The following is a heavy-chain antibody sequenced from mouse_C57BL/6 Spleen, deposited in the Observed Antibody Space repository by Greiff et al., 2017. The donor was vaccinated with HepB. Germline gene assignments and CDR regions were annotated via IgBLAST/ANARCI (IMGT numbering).Heavy chain of an antibody. CDR2: IYPGNSDT. Sequence: EVQLQQSGTVLARPGASVKMSCKTSGYTFTSYWMHWVKQRPGQGLAWIGAIYPGNSDTSYNQKFKGKAKLTAVTSASTAYMELSSLTNEDSAVYDCTRGDYYGYYYAMDYWGQGTSVTVSS. CDR3: TRGDYYGYYYAMDY. V-gene: IGHV1-5*01. CDR1: GYTFTSYW. J-gene: IGHJ4*01. D-gene: IGHD1-1*01.